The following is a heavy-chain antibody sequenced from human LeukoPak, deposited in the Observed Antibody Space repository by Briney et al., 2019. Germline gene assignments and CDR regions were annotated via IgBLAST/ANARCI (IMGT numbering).Heavy chain of an antibody. V-gene: IGHV3-23*01. J-gene: IGHJ4*02. CDR3: ARAVGYTRGFDN. Sequence: GGSLRLSCAASGFIFSSYAMTWAREAPVKGLEWVLAISGNGSRTSYADSVKGRFTTSRDNSKDTLYLEMSSLRVEDTAIYYCARAVGYTRGFDNWGQGTLVTVSS. D-gene: IGHD6-19*01. CDR2: ISGNGSRT. CDR1: GFIFSSYA.